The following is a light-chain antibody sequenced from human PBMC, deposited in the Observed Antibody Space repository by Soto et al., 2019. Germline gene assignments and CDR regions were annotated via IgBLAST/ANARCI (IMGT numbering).Light chain of an antibody. Sequence: DIVMTQSPDSLAVSLDERATINCKSSQSVLYSSNNKNYLTWYQQKPGQPPKLLIYWASTRESGVPDRFSGCGSGTDFTLTISSLQAEDVAVYYCQQYYSTPPTFGGGTKVEIK. CDR1: QSVLYSSNNKNY. V-gene: IGKV4-1*01. CDR2: WAS. J-gene: IGKJ4*01. CDR3: QQYYSTPPT.